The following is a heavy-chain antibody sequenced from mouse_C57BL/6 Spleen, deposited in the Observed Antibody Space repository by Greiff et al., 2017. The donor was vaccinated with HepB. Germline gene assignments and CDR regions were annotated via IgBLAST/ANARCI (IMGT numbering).Heavy chain of an antibody. CDR1: GFTFSSYG. CDR3: AKIYDYAFDY. V-gene: IGHV5-6*01. CDR2: ISSGGSYT. Sequence: DVQLQESGGDLVKPGGSLKLSCAASGFTFSSYGMSWVRQTPDKGLEWVATISSGGSYTYYPDSVKGRFTISRDNAKNTLYLQMSSLKSEDTAMYYCAKIYDYAFDYWGQGTTLTVSS. J-gene: IGHJ2*01. D-gene: IGHD2-4*01.